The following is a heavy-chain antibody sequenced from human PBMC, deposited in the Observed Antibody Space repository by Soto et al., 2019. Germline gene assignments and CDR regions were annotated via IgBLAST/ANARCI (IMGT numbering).Heavy chain of an antibody. D-gene: IGHD3-22*01. CDR2: ISGSSRDI. CDR1: GFTFSNYY. V-gene: IGHV3-21*01. J-gene: IGHJ6*03. CDR3: ARNSGFGEV. Sequence: PGGSLRLSCAASGFTFSNYYINWVRQAPGKGLEWVSSISGSSRDIYYADSVKGRFTISRDYAKDSVFLQMDSPRAEDTAVYYCARNSGFGEVGGKGPTVPSP.